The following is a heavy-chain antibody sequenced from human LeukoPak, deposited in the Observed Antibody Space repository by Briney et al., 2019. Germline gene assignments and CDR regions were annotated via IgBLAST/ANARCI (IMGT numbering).Heavy chain of an antibody. CDR2: INPYSGGT. J-gene: IGHJ4*02. V-gene: IGHV1-2*02. D-gene: IGHD1-26*01. CDR1: GYTFTDYY. CDR3: ARSRGRSNYHFDY. Sequence: ASVKVSCKASGYTFTDYYMHWVRQAPGQGLEWMSCINPYSGGTNYAQNLQGRVTMTRDKSISTGYMELSRLGADDTDVYYCARSRGRSNYHFDYWGQGTLVTVSS.